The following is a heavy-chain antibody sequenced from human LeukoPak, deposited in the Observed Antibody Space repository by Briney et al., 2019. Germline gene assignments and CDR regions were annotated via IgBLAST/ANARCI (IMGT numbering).Heavy chain of an antibody. CDR2: IYYSGST. J-gene: IGHJ4*02. V-gene: IGHV4-31*03. CDR3: ARGGRLYYFDY. Sequence: SQTLSLTCTVSGGSISSGGYYWSWVRPHPRKGLGWIGYIYYSGSTYYNPSLTSRVTISVDTSKNQFSLKLSSVTAADTAVYYCARGGRLYYFDYWGQGTLVTVSS. D-gene: IGHD3-10*01. CDR1: GGSISSGGYY.